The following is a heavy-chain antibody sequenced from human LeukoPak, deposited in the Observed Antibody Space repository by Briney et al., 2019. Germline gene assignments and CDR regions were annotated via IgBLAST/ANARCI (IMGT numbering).Heavy chain of an antibody. V-gene: IGHV3-9*01. CDR1: GLNFDDYA. CDR3: ARGEGPAV. Sequence: GRSLRLSCAASGLNFDDYAMVWVRQGPGKGLEWVSGINGNSDNIAYADSVKGRFTISRDNAKDSLYLQMNSLRPEDTAIYYCARGEGPAVWGKGTTVTVSP. J-gene: IGHJ6*04. CDR2: INGNSDNI.